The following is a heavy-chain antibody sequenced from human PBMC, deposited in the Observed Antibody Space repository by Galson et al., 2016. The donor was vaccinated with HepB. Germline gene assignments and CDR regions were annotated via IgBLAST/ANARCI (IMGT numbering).Heavy chain of an antibody. CDR1: GYVFSTYV. CDR3: VRGGPTVLTPTGI. CDR2: INTQTGYP. D-gene: IGHD4-23*01. V-gene: IGHV7-4-1*01. Sequence: SVKVPCKASGYVFSTYVMTWVLQAPGQSLDWMGRINTQTGYPTYAQAFTGRFVFSVVKSVSTEYRRIRSLRAEDTAVYCCVRGGPTVLTPTGIWGQGVLVTVS. J-gene: IGHJ4*02.